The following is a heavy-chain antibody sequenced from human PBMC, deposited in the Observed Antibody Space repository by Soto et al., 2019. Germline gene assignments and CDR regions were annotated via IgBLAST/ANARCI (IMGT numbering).Heavy chain of an antibody. V-gene: IGHV4-61*01. CDR2: LYYSGIT. CDR1: VRSATTGNYY. J-gene: IGHJ4*02. CDR3: ARGPVVTPFVDY. D-gene: IGHD2-21*02. Sequence: SQTLSVTCTISVRSATTGNYYWSWIREPPGKGLEWIGQLYYSGITNYNPALKNRVTISVDASKNQFSLKLSSVTAADTAIYYCARGPVVTPFVDYWGQGSLVTVSS.